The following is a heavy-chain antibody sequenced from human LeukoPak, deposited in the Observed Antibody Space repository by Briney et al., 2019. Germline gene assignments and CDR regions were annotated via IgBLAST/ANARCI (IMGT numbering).Heavy chain of an antibody. J-gene: IGHJ3*02. D-gene: IGHD3-22*01. CDR3: ARETIDITVIVVVRMGDAFDI. CDR1: GYSISSDYY. Sequence: SETLSLTCTVSGYSISSDYYWGWIRQPPGKGLEWIGSIYHSGRTYYNPSLKSRVTISVDTSKNQFSLKLSPVTAADTAVYYCARETIDITVIVVVRMGDAFDIWGQGTVVTVSS. CDR2: IYHSGRT. V-gene: IGHV4-38-2*02.